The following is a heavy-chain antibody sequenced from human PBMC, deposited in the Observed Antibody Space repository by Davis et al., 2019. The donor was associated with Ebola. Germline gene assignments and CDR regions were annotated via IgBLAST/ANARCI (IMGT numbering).Heavy chain of an antibody. V-gene: IGHV1-69*04. CDR3: ARLAGRYYYYGMDV. Sequence: SVKVSCKASGGTFSSYAISWVRQAPGQGLEWMGRIIPILGIANYAQKFQGRVTITADKSTSTAYMELSSLRSDDTAVYYCARLAGRYYYYGMDVWGQGTTVTVSS. J-gene: IGHJ6*02. CDR1: GGTFSSYA. CDR2: IIPILGIA.